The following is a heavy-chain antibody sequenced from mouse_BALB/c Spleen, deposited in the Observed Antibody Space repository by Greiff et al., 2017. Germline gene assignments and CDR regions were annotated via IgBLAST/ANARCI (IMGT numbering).Heavy chain of an antibody. D-gene: IGHD2-2*01. CDR3: VRSIYYGDDEYAMDY. CDR2: IRSKSNNYAT. Sequence: EVQLVETGGGLVQPKGSLKLSCAASGFTFNTNAMNWVRQAPGKGLEWVARIRSKSNNYATYYADSVKDRFTISRDDSQSMLYLQMNNLKTEDTARYYCVRSIYYGDDEYAMDYWGQGTSVTVSS. J-gene: IGHJ4*01. V-gene: IGHV10S3*01. CDR1: GFTFNTNA.